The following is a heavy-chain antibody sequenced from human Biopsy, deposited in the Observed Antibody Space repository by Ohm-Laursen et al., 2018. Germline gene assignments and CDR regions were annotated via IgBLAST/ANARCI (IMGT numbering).Heavy chain of an antibody. D-gene: IGHD3-3*01. CDR3: ARTPRDSFWSGSYKRGLWFDP. V-gene: IGHV4-59*01. CDR2: VYNGGIT. CDR1: GGSIISYY. Sequence: GALSLTCNVSGGSIISYYWTWIRQPPGKGLEWIGHVYNGGITNYNPSLKSRVTISKDTSKNQFSLQVNSVTAADTAVYYCARTPRDSFWSGSYKRGLWFDPWGQGTLVIASS. J-gene: IGHJ5*02.